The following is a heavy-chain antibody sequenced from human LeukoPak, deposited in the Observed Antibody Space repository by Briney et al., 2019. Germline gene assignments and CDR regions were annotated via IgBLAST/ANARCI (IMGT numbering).Heavy chain of an antibody. CDR2: IYTSGSPSYGST. J-gene: IGHJ4*02. CDR3: ARRHVTMIVSNFDY. CDR1: GGSISSFY. D-gene: IGHD3-22*01. V-gene: IGHV4-4*07. Sequence: PSETLSLTCTVSGGSISSFYWSWIRQPAGKGLEYIGHIYTSGSPSYGSTNYNPSLKSRVTISVDTSKNQFSLKLSSVTAADTAVYYCARRHVTMIVSNFDYWGQGTLVTVSS.